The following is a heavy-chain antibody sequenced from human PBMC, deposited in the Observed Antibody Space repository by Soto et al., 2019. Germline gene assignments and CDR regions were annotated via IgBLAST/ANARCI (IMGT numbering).Heavy chain of an antibody. V-gene: IGHV2-5*02. Sequence: QITLKESGPTLVKPTQTLTLTCTISGFSLSTGGVGVGWIRQPPGKALEWLALIYWDDDKRYSPSLKSRLTITQDNAKGQVVLTMSNMDHVDTATYYCVHSRCGGVCLQSYSAHYYYGLDVWGQGTTVTVSS. CDR3: VHSRCGGVCLQSYSAHYYYGLDV. J-gene: IGHJ6*02. D-gene: IGHD2-21*02. CDR1: GFSLSTGGVG. CDR2: IYWDDDK.